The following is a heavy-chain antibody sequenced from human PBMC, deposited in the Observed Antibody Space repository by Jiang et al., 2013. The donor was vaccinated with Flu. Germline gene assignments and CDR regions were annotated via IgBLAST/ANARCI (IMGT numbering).Heavy chain of an antibody. CDR2: IPIFGTA. CDR3: ARDCSSTSCPYDY. Sequence: IPIFGTANYAQKFQGRVTITADESTSTAYMELSSLRSEDTAVYYCARDCSSTSCPYDYWGQGTLVTVSS. J-gene: IGHJ4*02. V-gene: IGHV1-69*01. D-gene: IGHD2-2*01.